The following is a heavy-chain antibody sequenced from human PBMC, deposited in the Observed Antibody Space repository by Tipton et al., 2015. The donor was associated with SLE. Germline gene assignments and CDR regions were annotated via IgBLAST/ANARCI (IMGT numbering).Heavy chain of an antibody. J-gene: IGHJ3*02. Sequence: TLSLTCTVSGGSISSYYWSWIRQPPGKGLEWIGYIYTSGSTNYNPSLKSRVTTSVDTSKNQFSLKLSSVTAADTAVYYCARLKQRYAFDIWGQGTMVTVSS. CDR1: GGSISSYY. V-gene: IGHV4-4*09. CDR3: ARLKQRYAFDI. CDR2: IYTSGST. D-gene: IGHD6-25*01.